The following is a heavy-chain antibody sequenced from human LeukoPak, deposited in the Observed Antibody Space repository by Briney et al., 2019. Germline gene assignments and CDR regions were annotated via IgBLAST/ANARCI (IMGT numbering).Heavy chain of an antibody. V-gene: IGHV1-18*01. J-gene: IGHJ6*02. CDR3: ARDLRGVAVFSDYYGMDV. Sequence: ASVKVSCKASGYTFTSYGISWVRQAPGQGLEWMGWISAYNGNTNYAQKLQGRVTMTTDTSTSTAYMERRSLRSDDTAVYYCARDLRGVAVFSDYYGMDVWGQGTTVTVSS. CDR1: GYTFTSYG. CDR2: ISAYNGNT.